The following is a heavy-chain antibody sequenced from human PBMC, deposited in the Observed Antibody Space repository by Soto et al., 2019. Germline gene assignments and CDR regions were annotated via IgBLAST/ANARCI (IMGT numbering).Heavy chain of an antibody. Sequence: SVKVSCKASGGTFSSYAISWVRQAPGQGLEWMGGIIPIFGTANYAQKFQGRVTITADESTSTAYMELSSLRSKDTAVYYCARGPAYDSSGYSDYWGQGTLVTVSS. CDR3: ARGPAYDSSGYSDY. J-gene: IGHJ4*02. V-gene: IGHV1-69*13. CDR1: GGTFSSYA. D-gene: IGHD3-22*01. CDR2: IIPIFGTA.